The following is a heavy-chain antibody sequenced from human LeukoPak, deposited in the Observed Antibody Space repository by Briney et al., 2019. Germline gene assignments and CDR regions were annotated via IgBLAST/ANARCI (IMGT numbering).Heavy chain of an antibody. J-gene: IGHJ6*02. V-gene: IGHV4-59*01. D-gene: IGHD2-15*01. Sequence: PSETLSLTCTVSGGSISSYSWSWIRQPPGKGLEWIGYIYYSGSTNYNPSLKSRVTISVDTSKNQSSLKLSSVTAADTAVYYCASSPSGYCSGCSCYGGTYYYYYGMEGWGQGTTVTVCS. CDR3: ASSPSGYCSGCSCYGGTYYYYYGMEG. CDR1: GGSISSYS. CDR2: IYYSGST.